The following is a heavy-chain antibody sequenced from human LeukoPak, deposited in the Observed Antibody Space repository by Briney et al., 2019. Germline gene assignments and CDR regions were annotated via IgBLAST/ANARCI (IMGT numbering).Heavy chain of an antibody. CDR3: TTEMATIPVANFDY. CDR2: IKSKTDGGTT. J-gene: IGHJ4*02. CDR1: GFTFRNYA. V-gene: IGHV3-15*01. Sequence: GGSLRLSCAASGFTFRNYAMTWVRQAPGKGLEWVGRIKSKTDGGTTDYAAPVKGRFTISRDDSKNTLYLQMNSLKTEDTAVYYCTTEMATIPVANFDYWGQGTLVTVSS. D-gene: IGHD5-24*01.